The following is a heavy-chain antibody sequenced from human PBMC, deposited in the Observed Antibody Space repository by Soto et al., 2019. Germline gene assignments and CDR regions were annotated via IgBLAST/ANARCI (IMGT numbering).Heavy chain of an antibody. V-gene: IGHV3-15*01. Sequence: PGGSLRLSCVVFEYTFSDAWMSWVRQAPGKGLEWVARINRKIVGETTDYAAPVEGRFTIARDDSKNTLYLQMSSLKIEDTAVYFCTADHWSWGQGTLVTVSS. CDR3: TADHWS. CDR2: INRKIVGETT. CDR1: EYTFSDAW. D-gene: IGHD3-3*01. J-gene: IGHJ4*02.